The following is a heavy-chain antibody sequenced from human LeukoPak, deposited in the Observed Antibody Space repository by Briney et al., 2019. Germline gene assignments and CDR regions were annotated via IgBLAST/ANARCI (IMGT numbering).Heavy chain of an antibody. Sequence: GGSLRLSCAASGFTFSSYAMHWVRQAPGKGLEWVAVISYDGSNKYYADSVKGRFTISRDNSKNTLYLQMNSLRAEDTAVYYCARVHIVVVPAAIGIYNWFDPWGQGTLVTVSS. V-gene: IGHV3-30-3*01. D-gene: IGHD2-2*02. CDR1: GFTFSSYA. CDR2: ISYDGSNK. CDR3: ARVHIVVVPAAIGIYNWFDP. J-gene: IGHJ5*02.